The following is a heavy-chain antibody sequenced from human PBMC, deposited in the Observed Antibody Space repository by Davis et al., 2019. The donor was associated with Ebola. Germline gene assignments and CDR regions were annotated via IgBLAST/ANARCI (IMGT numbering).Heavy chain of an antibody. J-gene: IGHJ6*02. CDR3: ARVPGVPRPI. CDR1: GFTFSNFA. Sequence: GESLKISCAASGFTFSNFAMHWVRQAPGKGLEWVALISYDGTKKYYADSMKGRFAISRDNAKNSLYLQMNSLRAEDTAVYYCARVPGVPRPIWGQGTTVTVSS. D-gene: IGHD7-27*01. V-gene: IGHV3-30*09. CDR2: ISYDGTKK.